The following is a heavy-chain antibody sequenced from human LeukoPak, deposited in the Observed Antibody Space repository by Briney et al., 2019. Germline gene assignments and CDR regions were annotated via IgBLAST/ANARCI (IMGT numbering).Heavy chain of an antibody. CDR3: AKTAVGYCSGGSCYTPIDY. D-gene: IGHD2-15*01. Sequence: PGGSLRLSCAASGFTFSSYAMSWVRQAPGKGLEWVSAISGSGGSTYYADSVKGRFTISRDNSKNTLYLQMNSLRAEDTAVYYCAKTAVGYCSGGSCYTPIDYWGQGTLVTVSS. CDR2: ISGSGGST. J-gene: IGHJ4*02. V-gene: IGHV3-23*01. CDR1: GFTFSSYA.